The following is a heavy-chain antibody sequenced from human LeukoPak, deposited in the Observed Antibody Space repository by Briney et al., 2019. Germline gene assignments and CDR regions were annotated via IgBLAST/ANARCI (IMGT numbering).Heavy chain of an antibody. Sequence: GGSLRLSCAASGFTFDDYGMSWVRQAPGKGLEWVSGINWNGGSTGYADSVRGRFTISRDNAKNSLYLQMNSLRAEDTAFYYCARDKTPFYCYFDLWGRGTLVTVSS. CDR1: GFTFDDYG. CDR3: ARDKTPFYCYFDL. CDR2: INWNGGST. V-gene: IGHV3-20*04. J-gene: IGHJ2*01.